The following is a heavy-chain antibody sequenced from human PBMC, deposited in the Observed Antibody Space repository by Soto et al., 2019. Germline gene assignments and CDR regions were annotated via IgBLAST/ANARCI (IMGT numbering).Heavy chain of an antibody. D-gene: IGHD2-15*01. Sequence: SVKVSCKASGGTFSSYAISWVRQAPGQGLEWMGWMIPISGKASYAQKFQGRVTMTRNNSTSTAYMELSSLRSEDTAVYYCARGPYCSGGSCYSDYWGKGTTVTVSS. J-gene: IGHJ4*03. CDR3: ARGPYCSGGSCYSDY. V-gene: IGHV1-69*10. CDR1: GGTFSSYA. CDR2: MIPISGKA.